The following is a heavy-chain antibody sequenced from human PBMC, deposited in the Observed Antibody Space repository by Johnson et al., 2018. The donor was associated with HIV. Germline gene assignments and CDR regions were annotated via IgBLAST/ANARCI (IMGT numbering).Heavy chain of an antibody. Sequence: EVLLLESGGGLVQPGGSLRLSCAASGFTFSSYAMSWVRQAPGKGLEWVSAISGSGGSTYYADSVKGRFTISRHNSKNTLYLQMNSLRAEDTAVYYCAKVYSSGWFFDIWGQGTMVTVSS. V-gene: IGHV3-23*01. J-gene: IGHJ3*02. CDR1: GFTFSSYA. CDR3: AKVYSSGWFFDI. D-gene: IGHD6-19*01. CDR2: ISGSGGST.